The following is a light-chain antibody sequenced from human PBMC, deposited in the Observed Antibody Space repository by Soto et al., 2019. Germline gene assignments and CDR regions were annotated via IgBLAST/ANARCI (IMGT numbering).Light chain of an antibody. CDR1: SSDVGGYNY. V-gene: IGLV2-14*01. J-gene: IGLJ1*01. Sequence: QSALTQPASVSGSPGQSITISCTGTSSDVGGYNYVSWYQQHPGKAPKLMIYDVSNRPSGVSNRFSGSKSGNTSSLTISGLQAEEEADYYCSAYTGSRTPYVFGTGTKLTVL. CDR2: DVS. CDR3: SAYTGSRTPYV.